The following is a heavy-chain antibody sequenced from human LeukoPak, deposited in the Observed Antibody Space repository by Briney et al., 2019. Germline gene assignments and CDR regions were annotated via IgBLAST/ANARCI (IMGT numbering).Heavy chain of an antibody. CDR1: GGSFSGYY. Sequence: SETLSLTCAVYGGSFSGYYWSWIRQPPGKGLEWIGEINHSGSTNYNPSLKSRVTISVDTSKNQFSLKLSSVTAADTAVYYCARPGPGAFDICGQGTMVTVSS. V-gene: IGHV4-34*01. CDR2: INHSGST. CDR3: ARPGPGAFDI. J-gene: IGHJ3*02.